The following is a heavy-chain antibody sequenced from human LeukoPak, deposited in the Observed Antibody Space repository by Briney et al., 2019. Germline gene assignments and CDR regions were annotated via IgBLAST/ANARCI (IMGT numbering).Heavy chain of an antibody. CDR3: AGYYYDSSRRFDL. J-gene: IGHJ5*02. V-gene: IGHV3-20*03. CDR2: DDWT. Sequence: DDWTGYADSVKGRFTISRDNAKNSLYLQMNSLRAEDTALYYCAGYYYDSSRRFDLWGQGTLVTVSA. D-gene: IGHD3-22*01.